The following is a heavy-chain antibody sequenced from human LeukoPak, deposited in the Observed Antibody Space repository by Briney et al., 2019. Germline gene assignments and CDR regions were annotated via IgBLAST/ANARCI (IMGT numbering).Heavy chain of an antibody. Sequence: SETLSLTCTVSGGSISSYYWSWIRQPPGKGLEWIGYIYYSGSTNYNPSLKSRVTISVDTSKNQFSLKLSSVTAADTAVYYCARASSGALMWNYFDYWGQGTLVTVSS. CDR3: ARASSGALMWNYFDY. V-gene: IGHV4-59*01. J-gene: IGHJ4*02. D-gene: IGHD6-19*01. CDR2: IYYSGST. CDR1: GGSISSYY.